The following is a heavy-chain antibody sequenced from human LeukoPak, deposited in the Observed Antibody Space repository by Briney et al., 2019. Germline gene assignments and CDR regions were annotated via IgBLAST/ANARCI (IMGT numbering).Heavy chain of an antibody. CDR1: GGSISSYY. CDR3: ARGRRYCSGGSCYRGGLYYYYGMDV. D-gene: IGHD2-15*01. V-gene: IGHV4-59*01. Sequence: SETLSLTCTVSGGSISSYYWSWIRQPPGKGLEWIGYIYYSGSTNYNPSLKSRVTISVDTPKNQFSLKLSSVTAADTAVYYCARGRRYCSGGSCYRGGLYYYYGMDVWGQGTTVTVSS. J-gene: IGHJ6*02. CDR2: IYYSGST.